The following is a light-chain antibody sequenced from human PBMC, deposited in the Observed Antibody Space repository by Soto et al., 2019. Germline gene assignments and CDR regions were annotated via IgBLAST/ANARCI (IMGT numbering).Light chain of an antibody. Sequence: QSALTQPASVSGSPGQSITISCTGTSSDVGGYNYVSWYQQHPGKAPKLMIYEVSNRPSGVSNRFSGSKSGNTASLTISGLQAEDEADYYCSSYTSSSTLPYVFGNGTKLTVL. V-gene: IGLV2-14*01. J-gene: IGLJ1*01. CDR3: SSYTSSSTLPYV. CDR1: SSDVGGYNY. CDR2: EVS.